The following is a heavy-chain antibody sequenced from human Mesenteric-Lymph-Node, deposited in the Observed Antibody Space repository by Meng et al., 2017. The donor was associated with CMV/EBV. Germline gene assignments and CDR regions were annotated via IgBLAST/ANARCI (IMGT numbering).Heavy chain of an antibody. Sequence: ASVKVSCKASGYTFTGYYMHWVRQAPGQGLEWMGWINPNSGGTNYAQKFQGRVTMTRDTSISTAYMELSRLRSDDTAVYYCARDQGAVVAGGWFDPWGQGTLVTVSS. CDR2: INPNSGGT. CDR1: GYTFTGYY. J-gene: IGHJ5*02. V-gene: IGHV1-2*02. CDR3: ARDQGAVVAGGWFDP. D-gene: IGHD6-19*01.